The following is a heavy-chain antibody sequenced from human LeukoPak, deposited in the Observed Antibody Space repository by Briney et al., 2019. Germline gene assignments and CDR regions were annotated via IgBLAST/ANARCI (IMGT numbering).Heavy chain of an antibody. CDR1: GFTFSSYS. CDR2: ISSGSSYI. CDR3: ASSGITGTGFDY. D-gene: IGHD1-20*01. J-gene: IGHJ4*02. V-gene: IGHV3-21*01. Sequence: PGGSLRLSCAASGFTFSSYSMNWVRQAPGKGLEWVSSISSGSSYIYYADSVKGRFTISRDNAKNSLYLQMNSLRAEDTAVYYCASSGITGTGFDYWGQGTLVTVSS.